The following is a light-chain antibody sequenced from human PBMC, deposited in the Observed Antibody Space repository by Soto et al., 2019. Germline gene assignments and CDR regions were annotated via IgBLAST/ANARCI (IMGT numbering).Light chain of an antibody. CDR1: QTIFNSY. CDR3: QQYGSSYT. CDR2: GAS. V-gene: IGKV3-20*01. Sequence: ENVLTQSPGTLSLSPGDTATLSCRASQTIFNSYLAWYQQKPGQAPRLLIYGASSRATGIPDRFSGGGSGTDFTLTITRLEPEDFAVYYGQQYGSSYTFGHGTKLEMK. J-gene: IGKJ2*01.